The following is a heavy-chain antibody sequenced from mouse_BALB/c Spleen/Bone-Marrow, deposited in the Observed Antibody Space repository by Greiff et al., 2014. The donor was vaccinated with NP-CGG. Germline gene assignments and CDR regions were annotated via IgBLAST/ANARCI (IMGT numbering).Heavy chain of an antibody. D-gene: IGHD3-3*01. CDR2: ISDGGSYT. V-gene: IGHV5-4*02. Sequence: VMLVESGGGLVKPGGSLKLSCAASGFTFSDYYMYWVRQTPEKRLEWVATISDGGSYTYYPDSVKGRFTISRDNAKNNLYLQMSSLKSEDTAMYYCGRAWFAYWGQGTLVTVSA. J-gene: IGHJ3*01. CDR3: GRAWFAY. CDR1: GFTFSDYY.